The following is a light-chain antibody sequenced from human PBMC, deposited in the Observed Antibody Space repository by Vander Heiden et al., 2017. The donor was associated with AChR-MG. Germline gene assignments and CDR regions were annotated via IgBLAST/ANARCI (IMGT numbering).Light chain of an antibody. V-gene: IGKV1-39*01. CDR2: ATS. CDR3: QQSDSTPHT. Sequence: DIQMTQSPSSLSASVGDRVTITCRTSQSIYNYLNWYQQKPGKAPKLLIYATSTLQSEFPSRFSGSGSGTDFTLIISSLQPEDSATYYCQQSDSTPHTFGQGTKLEIK. J-gene: IGKJ2*01. CDR1: QSIYNY.